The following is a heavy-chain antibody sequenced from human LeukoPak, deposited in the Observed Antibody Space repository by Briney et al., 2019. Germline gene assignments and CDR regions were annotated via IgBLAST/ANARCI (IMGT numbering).Heavy chain of an antibody. Sequence: SETLSLTCTVSGGSISSSSYYWGWIRQPPGKGLEWIGSIYYSGSTYYNPSLKSRVTISVDTSKNQFSLKLSSVTAADTAVYYCAKDHQEEYQPVYYYYYMDVWGKGTTVTVSS. J-gene: IGHJ6*03. CDR3: AKDHQEEYQPVYYYYYMDV. V-gene: IGHV4-39*07. D-gene: IGHD2-2*01. CDR2: IYYSGST. CDR1: GGSISSSSYY.